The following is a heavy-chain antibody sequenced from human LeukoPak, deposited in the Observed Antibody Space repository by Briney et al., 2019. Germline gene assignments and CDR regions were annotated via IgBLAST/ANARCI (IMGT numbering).Heavy chain of an antibody. J-gene: IGHJ4*02. CDR1: GFTFSSYA. CDR3: VRRRTTVIDY. CDR2: ISSNGGST. Sequence: GGSLRLSCSASGFTFSSYAMHWVRQAPGKGLEYVSAISSNGGSTYYADSVRGRFTISRDNSKNTLYLQMSSLRAEDTAVYYCVRRRTTVIDYWGQGTLVTVSS. D-gene: IGHD4-17*01. V-gene: IGHV3-64D*06.